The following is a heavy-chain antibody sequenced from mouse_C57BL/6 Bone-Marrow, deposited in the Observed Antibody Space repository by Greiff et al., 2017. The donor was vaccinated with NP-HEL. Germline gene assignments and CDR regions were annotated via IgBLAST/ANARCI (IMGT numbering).Heavy chain of an antibody. D-gene: IGHD2-1*01. V-gene: IGHV5-12*01. J-gene: IGHJ4*01. CDR1: GFTFSDYY. Sequence: EVKLMESGGGLVQPGGSLKLSCAASGFTFSDYYMYWVRQTPEKRLEWVAYISNGGGSTYYPDTVKGRFTISRDNAKNPLYLQMSRLKSEATAMYYCARHILYSPYAMDYWGQGTSVTVSS. CDR2: ISNGGGST. CDR3: ARHILYSPYAMDY.